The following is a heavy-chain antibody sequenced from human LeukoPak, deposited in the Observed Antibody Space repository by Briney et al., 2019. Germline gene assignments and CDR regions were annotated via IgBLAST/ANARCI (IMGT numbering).Heavy chain of an antibody. Sequence: GGSLRLSCAASGFTFSSYAMGWVRQAPGKGLEWVSSISASGCSTYYADSVKGRFTISRDNTKNTLYLQMNSLRAEDTAVYYCAKDPRERADHSYWFDPWGQGTLVTVSS. CDR3: AKDPRERADHSYWFDP. D-gene: IGHD1-26*01. J-gene: IGHJ5*02. V-gene: IGHV3-23*01. CDR2: ISASGCST. CDR1: GFTFSSYA.